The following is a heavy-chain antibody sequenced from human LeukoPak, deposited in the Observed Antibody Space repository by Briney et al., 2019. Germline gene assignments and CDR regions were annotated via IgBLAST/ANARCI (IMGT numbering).Heavy chain of an antibody. V-gene: IGHV3-23*01. J-gene: IGHJ4*02. CDR1: GFTFSNYA. Sequence: GGSLRLSCAASGFTFSNYAMSWVRQAPGKGLEWVSAISDSGGATNCADSVKGRFTISRDNSKNTPYLQMNSLRAEDTAVYYCAKRSCSGGSCNFDYWGQGTLVTVSS. D-gene: IGHD2-15*01. CDR3: AKRSCSGGSCNFDY. CDR2: ISDSGGAT.